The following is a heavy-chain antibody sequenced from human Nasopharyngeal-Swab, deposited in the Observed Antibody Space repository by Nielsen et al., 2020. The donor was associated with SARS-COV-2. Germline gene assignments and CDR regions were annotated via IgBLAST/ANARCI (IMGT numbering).Heavy chain of an antibody. CDR2: LKHSGST. J-gene: IGHJ6*03. CDR3: AIGSLHRPGIAAAGTLYNYCYMDV. CDR1: GGSTSSYY. Sequence: SDTLSPTCTVSGGSTSSYYWSWTRQPPGKGLDWIGALKHSGSTNYNPSLKSRVTISVDTSKNQFSLKLSSVTAADTAVYYCAIGSLHRPGIAAAGTLYNYCYMDVWGKGTTVTVSS. V-gene: IGHV4-34*01. D-gene: IGHD6-13*01.